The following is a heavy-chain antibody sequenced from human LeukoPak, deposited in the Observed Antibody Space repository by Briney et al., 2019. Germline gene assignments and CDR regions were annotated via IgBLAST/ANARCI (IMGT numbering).Heavy chain of an antibody. D-gene: IGHD2-8*01. J-gene: IGHJ4*02. CDR1: EFTFSTYD. Sequence: GGSLRLSCAASEFTFSTYDLHWVRHTTGKGLEWVSATGTAGDTWYSGSVKGRFTISRENAKSSMYLQMNSLRAGDTAVYYCARQNRNGFDYWGQGTLVTVSS. CDR2: TGTAGDT. CDR3: ARQNRNGFDY. V-gene: IGHV3-13*01.